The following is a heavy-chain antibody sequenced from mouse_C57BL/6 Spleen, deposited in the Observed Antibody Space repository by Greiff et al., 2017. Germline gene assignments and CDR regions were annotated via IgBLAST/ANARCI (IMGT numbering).Heavy chain of an antibody. CDR2: ISYDGSN. V-gene: IGHV3-6*01. J-gene: IGHJ4*01. CDR1: GYSITSGYY. CDR3: AREWAYYSNFYAMDY. Sequence: EVKLQESGPGLVKPSQSLSLTCSVTGYSITSGYYWNWIRQFPGNKLEWMGYISYDGSNNYNPSLKNRISITRDTSKNQFFLKLNSVTTEDTATYYCAREWAYYSNFYAMDYWGQGTSVTVSS. D-gene: IGHD2-5*01.